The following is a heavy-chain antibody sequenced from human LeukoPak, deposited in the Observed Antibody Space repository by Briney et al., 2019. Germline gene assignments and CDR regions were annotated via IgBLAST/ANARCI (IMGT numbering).Heavy chain of an antibody. Sequence: GGSLRLSCAASGFTFSNAWMNWVRQAPGRGLEWVGRIRSITDGGTSDYAAPVKGRFTISRDDSQNTLYLQMNSLRAEDTAVYYCARDRRYSGSYPLDWGQGTLVTVSS. J-gene: IGHJ4*02. CDR1: GFTFSNAW. D-gene: IGHD1-26*01. V-gene: IGHV3-15*07. CDR3: ARDRRYSGSYPLD. CDR2: IRSITDGGTS.